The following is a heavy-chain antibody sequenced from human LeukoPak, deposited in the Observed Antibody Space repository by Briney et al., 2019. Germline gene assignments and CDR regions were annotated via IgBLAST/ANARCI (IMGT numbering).Heavy chain of an antibody. CDR3: VRSLAVDGTRAY. CDR1: GYSFVTSD. D-gene: IGHD6-19*01. J-gene: IGHJ4*02. V-gene: IGHV1-8*01. Sequence: ASVTVSCKASGYSFVTSDINWARQAAGQGLEWMGWMNPLSGNTGYAQKFQGRVTMTRNTSTGTAYMELSSLRSEDTAVYYCVRSLAVDGTRAYWGQGTPVIVSS. CDR2: MNPLSGNT.